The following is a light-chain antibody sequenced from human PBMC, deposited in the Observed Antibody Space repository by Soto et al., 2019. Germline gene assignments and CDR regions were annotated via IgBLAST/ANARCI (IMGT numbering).Light chain of an antibody. J-gene: IGLJ1*01. CDR2: DVS. CDR1: SSDVGGYNY. Sequence: QSAPTQPRSVSGSPGQSVTISCTGTSSDVGGYNYVSWYQQHPGKAPKLMIYDVSKRPSGVPDRFSGSKSGNTASLTISGLQAEDEADYYCYPYAGISYVFGTGTKLNVL. V-gene: IGLV2-11*01. CDR3: YPYAGISYV.